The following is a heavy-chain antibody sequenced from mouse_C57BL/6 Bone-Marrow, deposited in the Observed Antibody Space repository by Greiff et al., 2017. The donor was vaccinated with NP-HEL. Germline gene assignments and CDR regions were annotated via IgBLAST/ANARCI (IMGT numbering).Heavy chain of an antibody. Sequence: EVNVVESGGGLVKPGGSLKLSCAASGFTFSDYGMHWVRQAPEKGLEWVAYISSGSSTIYYADTVKGRFTISRDNAKNTLFLQMTSLRSEDTAMYYCARAGGNPPMDYWGQGTSVTVSS. V-gene: IGHV5-17*01. D-gene: IGHD2-1*01. J-gene: IGHJ4*01. CDR3: ARAGGNPPMDY. CDR2: ISSGSSTI. CDR1: GFTFSDYG.